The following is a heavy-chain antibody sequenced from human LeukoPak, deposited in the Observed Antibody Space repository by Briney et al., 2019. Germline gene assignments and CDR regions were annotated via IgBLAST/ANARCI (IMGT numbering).Heavy chain of an antibody. D-gene: IGHD6-19*01. V-gene: IGHV3-53*01. Sequence: GGSLRLSCAASGFTFSSYAMHWVRQAPGKGLEWVSVIYSGGSTYYADSVKGRFTISRDNSKNTLYLQMNSLRAEDTAVYYCARDNSSGWLFFDYWGQGTLVTVSS. CDR1: GFTFSSYA. CDR2: IYSGGST. J-gene: IGHJ4*02. CDR3: ARDNSSGWLFFDY.